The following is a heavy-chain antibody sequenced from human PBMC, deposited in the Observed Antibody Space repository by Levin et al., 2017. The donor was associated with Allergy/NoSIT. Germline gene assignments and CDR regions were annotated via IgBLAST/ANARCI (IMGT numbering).Heavy chain of an antibody. CDR1: GGSISSNNYY. CDR2: LYYSGST. J-gene: IGHJ4*02. CDR3: AERIAAAGYYFDN. V-gene: IGHV4-39*01. D-gene: IGHD6-13*01. Sequence: ESLKISCNVSGGSISSNNYYWGWIRQPPGKGLEWIGSLYYSGSTYYNPSLKSRVTISVDTSKNQLSLKLNSVTAADTAVYYCAERIAAAGYYFDNWGQGTLVSVSS.